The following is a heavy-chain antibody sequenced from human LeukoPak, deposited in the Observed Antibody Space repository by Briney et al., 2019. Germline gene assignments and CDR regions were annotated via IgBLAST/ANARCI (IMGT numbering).Heavy chain of an antibody. Sequence: SQTLSLTCTVSGCSLSSGGYYWSWIRQHPGKGLEWIGYIFYSGSTFYNPSLKSRVTMLVDTSKNQFSLQMRSVTAADTAVYYCARLYGFSYFDSWGQGTLVSVSS. CDR1: GCSLSSGGYY. V-gene: IGHV4-31*03. J-gene: IGHJ4*02. CDR2: IFYSGST. D-gene: IGHD3-10*01. CDR3: ARLYGFSYFDS.